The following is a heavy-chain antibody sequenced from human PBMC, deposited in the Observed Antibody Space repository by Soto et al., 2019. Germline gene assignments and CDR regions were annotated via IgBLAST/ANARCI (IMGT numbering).Heavy chain of an antibody. Sequence: QVQLVQSGAEVKKPGSSVKVSCKASGGTFSSYTISWVRQAPGQGLEWMGRIIPILGIANYAQKFQGRVTITADKSTSTAYMELSSLRSEDTAVYYCARVSPLYGSGLDYWGQGTLVTVSS. CDR3: ARVSPLYGSGLDY. V-gene: IGHV1-69*02. CDR2: IIPILGIA. J-gene: IGHJ4*02. CDR1: GGTFSSYT. D-gene: IGHD3-10*01.